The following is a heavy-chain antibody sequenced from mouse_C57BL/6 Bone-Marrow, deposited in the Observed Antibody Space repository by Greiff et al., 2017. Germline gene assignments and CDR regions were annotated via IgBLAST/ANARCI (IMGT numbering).Heavy chain of an antibody. CDR3: ARHYRTIFDY. Sequence: EVKLMESGGGLVKPGGSLKLSCAASGFTFSSYAMSWVRQTPEKRLEWVATISDGGSYTYYPDNVKGRFTISRDNAKNNPYLQMSQLKSEDTAMYYCARHYRTIFDYWGQGTTLTVSS. D-gene: IGHD2-14*01. CDR2: ISDGGSYT. V-gene: IGHV5-4*03. CDR1: GFTFSSYA. J-gene: IGHJ2*01.